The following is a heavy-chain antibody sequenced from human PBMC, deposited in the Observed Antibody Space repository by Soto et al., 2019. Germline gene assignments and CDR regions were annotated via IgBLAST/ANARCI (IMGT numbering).Heavy chain of an antibody. CDR2: IYPGDSDT. Sequence: HGEALKISWKGSGYSFTSYWSGWVRQMPGKGLEGMGSIYPGDSDTRYSPSFQGQVTISADKSISTAYLQWSSLKASDTAMYYCARHGDIVVVPAAPTTNYYYYGMDVWGQGTTVTVS. CDR1: GYSFTSYW. CDR3: ARHGDIVVVPAAPTTNYYYYGMDV. J-gene: IGHJ6*02. V-gene: IGHV5-51*01. D-gene: IGHD2-2*01.